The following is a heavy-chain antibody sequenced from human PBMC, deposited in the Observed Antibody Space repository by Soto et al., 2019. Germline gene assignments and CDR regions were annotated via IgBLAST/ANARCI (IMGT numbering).Heavy chain of an antibody. CDR1: GYTFTSYD. J-gene: IGHJ6*02. CDR2: MNPNSGNT. V-gene: IGHV1-8*01. CDR3: ARGWRTIQLWLTGPTYYYYGMDV. Sequence: ASVKVSCKASGYTFTSYDINWVRQATGQGLEWMGWMNPNSGNTGYAQKFQGRVTMTRNTSISTAYMELSSLRSEDTAVYYCARGWRTIQLWLTGPTYYYYGMDVWGQGTTVTVSS. D-gene: IGHD5-18*01.